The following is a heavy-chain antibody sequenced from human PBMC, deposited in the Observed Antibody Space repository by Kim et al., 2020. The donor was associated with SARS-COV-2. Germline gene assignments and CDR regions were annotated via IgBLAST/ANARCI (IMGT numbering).Heavy chain of an antibody. CDR2: ISYDGSNK. V-gene: IGHV3-30*04. CDR1: GFTFSSYA. Sequence: GGSLRLSCAASGFTFSSYAMHWVRQAPGKGLEWVAVISYDGSNKYYADSVKGRFTISRDNSKNTLYLQMNSLRAEDTAVYYCARVFNYYDSSGYYNYWGQRTL. CDR3: ARVFNYYDSSGYYNY. D-gene: IGHD3-22*01. J-gene: IGHJ4*02.